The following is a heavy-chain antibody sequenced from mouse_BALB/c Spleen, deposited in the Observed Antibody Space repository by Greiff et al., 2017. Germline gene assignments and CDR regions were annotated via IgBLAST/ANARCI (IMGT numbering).Heavy chain of an antibody. V-gene: IGHV1S135*01. CDR3: ASLTPGFAY. CDR1: GYSFTSYY. CDR2: IDPFNGGT. Sequence: EVQLQQSGPELMKPGASVKISCKASGYSFTSYYMHWVKQSHGKSLEWIGYIDPFNGGTSYNQKFKGKATLTVDKSSSTAYMHLSSLTSEDSAVYYCASLTPGFAYWGQGTLVTVSA. D-gene: IGHD4-1*01. J-gene: IGHJ3*01.